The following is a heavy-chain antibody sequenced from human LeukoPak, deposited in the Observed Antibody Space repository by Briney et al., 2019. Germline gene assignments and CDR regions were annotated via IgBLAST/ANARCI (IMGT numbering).Heavy chain of an antibody. J-gene: IGHJ6*02. V-gene: IGHV3-48*01. CDR2: ISSSSTNI. CDR1: GFTFSSYS. CDR3: ARGYDPQYYYYGMDV. D-gene: IGHD3-3*01. Sequence: LPGGSLRLSCAASGFTFSSYSMNWVRQAPGKGLEWVSYISSSSTNIYYADSVKGRFTISRDNAKNSLYLQMNSLRAEDTAVYYCARGYDPQYYYYGMDVWGQGTTVTVSS.